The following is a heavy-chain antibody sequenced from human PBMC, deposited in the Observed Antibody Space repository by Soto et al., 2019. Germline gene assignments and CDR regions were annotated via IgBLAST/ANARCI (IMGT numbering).Heavy chain of an antibody. V-gene: IGHV3-30-3*01. CDR3: ASPLWRNDYNWGYFDL. Sequence: QVQLVESGGGVVQPGRSLRLSCAATGFTFSSYAMHWVRQAPGKGLEWVAVISYDGSNKYYADSVKGRFTNSRDNSKNTLYLQMNSLRAEDTAVYYCASPLWRNDYNWGYFDLWGRGTLVTVSS. J-gene: IGHJ2*01. CDR1: GFTFSSYA. CDR2: ISYDGSNK. D-gene: IGHD4-4*01.